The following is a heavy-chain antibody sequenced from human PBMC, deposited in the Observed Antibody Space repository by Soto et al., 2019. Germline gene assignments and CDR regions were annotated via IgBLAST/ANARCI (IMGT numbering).Heavy chain of an antibody. J-gene: IGHJ4*02. CDR3: ASGGVDPVYPPFDY. D-gene: IGHD2-8*02. CDR2: IYYSGST. CDR1: GGSISSGGYY. V-gene: IGHV4-31*03. Sequence: SETLSLTCTVSGGSISSGGYYWSWIRQHPGKGLEWIGYIYYSGSTYYNPSLKSRVTISVDTSKNQFSLKLSSVTAADTAVYYCASGGVDPVYPPFDYWGQGTLVTV.